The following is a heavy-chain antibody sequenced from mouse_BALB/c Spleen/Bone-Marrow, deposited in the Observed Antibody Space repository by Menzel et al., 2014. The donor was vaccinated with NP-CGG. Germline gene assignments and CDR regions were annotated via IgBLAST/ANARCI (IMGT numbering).Heavy chain of an antibody. J-gene: IGHJ4*01. D-gene: IGHD1-2*01. Sequence: EVQGVESGGGLVQPGGSLKLSCAASGFDFSRYRMSWVRQAPGKGLEWIGEINPDSSPINYTPSLKDKFIISRDNAKNTLYLQMRKVRSEDTALYYCARPHYYGSNAMDYWGQGTSVTVSS. CDR2: INPDSSPI. V-gene: IGHV4-1*02. CDR1: GFDFSRYR. CDR3: ARPHYYGSNAMDY.